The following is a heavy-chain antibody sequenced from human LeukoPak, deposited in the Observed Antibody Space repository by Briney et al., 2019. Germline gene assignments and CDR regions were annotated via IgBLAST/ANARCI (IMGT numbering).Heavy chain of an antibody. CDR3: ARGGQWLEIYYYYMDV. Sequence: GGSLRLSCAASGFTFSSYGMHWVRQAPGKGLEWVSYISSSGSTIYYADSVKGRFTISRDNAKNSLYLQMNSLRAEDTAVYYCARGGQWLEIYYYYMDVWGKGTTVTISS. D-gene: IGHD6-19*01. J-gene: IGHJ6*03. V-gene: IGHV3-48*04. CDR2: ISSSGSTI. CDR1: GFTFSSYG.